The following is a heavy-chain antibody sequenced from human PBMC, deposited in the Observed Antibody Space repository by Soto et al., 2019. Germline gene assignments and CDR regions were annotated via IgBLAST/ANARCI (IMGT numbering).Heavy chain of an antibody. CDR3: ASEYCSSTSCRGPLSQFDY. CDR1: GGSISSYY. D-gene: IGHD2-2*01. J-gene: IGHJ4*02. V-gene: IGHV4-59*01. CDR2: IYYSGST. Sequence: ASETLSLTCTVSGGSISSYYCSWIRQPPGKGLEWIGYIYYSGSTNYNPSLKSRVTISVDTSKNQFSLKLSSVTAADTAVYYCASEYCSSTSCRGPLSQFDYWGQGTLVNVSS.